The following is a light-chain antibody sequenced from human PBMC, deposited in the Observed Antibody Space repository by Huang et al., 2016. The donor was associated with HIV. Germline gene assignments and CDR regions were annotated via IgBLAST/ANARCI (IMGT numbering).Light chain of an antibody. CDR2: DTS. CDR1: QNLSNY. CDR3: QQRSNWLFT. J-gene: IGKJ3*01. Sequence: EIVLTQSPATLSLSPGERATLSCRASQNLSNYLAWYQQKPSQAPRLLIYDTSDRATGIPARFSGSGSGTDFTLTISSLEPEDFAVYYCQQRSNWLFTFGPGTKVDIK. V-gene: IGKV3-11*01.